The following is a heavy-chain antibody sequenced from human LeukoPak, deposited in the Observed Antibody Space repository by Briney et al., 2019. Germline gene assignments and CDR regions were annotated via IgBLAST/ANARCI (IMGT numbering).Heavy chain of an antibody. V-gene: IGHV1-69*04. CDR1: GGTFSSYA. Sequence: SVKVSCEASGGTFSSYAIRWVRQAPGQGLEWMGRIIPILGMANYAQKFQGRVTITADKSTSTAYMELSSLRSEDTAVYYCARDIRYDSSGYYYEYYWGQGTLVTVSS. D-gene: IGHD3-22*01. CDR2: IIPILGMA. CDR3: ARDIRYDSSGYYYEYY. J-gene: IGHJ4*02.